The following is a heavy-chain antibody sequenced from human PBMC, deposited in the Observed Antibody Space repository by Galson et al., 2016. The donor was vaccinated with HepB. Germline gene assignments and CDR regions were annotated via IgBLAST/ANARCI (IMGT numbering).Heavy chain of an antibody. CDR1: GDSIRSNNW. Sequence: SETLSLTCAVSGDSIRSNNWWSWVRQPPGKGLEWIGEIYHSGSTNYNPSLKSRVTISVDTSKNQFSLRLTSVTAADTAVYYCARALGTSVDYWGQGTLVTVSS. V-gene: IGHV4-4*02. J-gene: IGHJ4*02. CDR2: IYHSGST. CDR3: ARALGTSVDY. D-gene: IGHD3-10*01.